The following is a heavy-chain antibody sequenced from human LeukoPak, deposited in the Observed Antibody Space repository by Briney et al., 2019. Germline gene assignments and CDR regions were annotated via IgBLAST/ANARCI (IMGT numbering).Heavy chain of an antibody. CDR3: ARGSNDYRDYSFDY. J-gene: IGHJ4*02. V-gene: IGHV6-1*01. CDR1: GDSVSSNSAA. Sequence: SPTLSLTCAISGDSVSSNSAAWNWIRQSPSRGLEWLGRTYYRSKWSNNYAVSVKTRITINSDTSKNQFALQLNSVTPEDTAVYYCARGSNDYRDYSFDYWGQGTLVTVSS. CDR2: TYYRSKWSN. D-gene: IGHD4-17*01.